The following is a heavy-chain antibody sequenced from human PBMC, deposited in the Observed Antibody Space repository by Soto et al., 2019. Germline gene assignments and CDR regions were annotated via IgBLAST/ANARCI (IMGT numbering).Heavy chain of an antibody. V-gene: IGHV1-46*01. CDR3: AREEGGSGSYYGFDP. J-gene: IGHJ5*02. CDR1: GYTFTSYY. Sequence: QVQLVQSGAEVKKPGASVKVSCKASGYTFTSYYMHWVRQAPGQGLEWMGIINPSGGSTSYAQKFQCRVTIASDTSTITGYMELSILRFEDTAVYYGAREEGGSGSYYGFDPWGQGTLVTVSS. D-gene: IGHD3-10*01. CDR2: INPSGGST.